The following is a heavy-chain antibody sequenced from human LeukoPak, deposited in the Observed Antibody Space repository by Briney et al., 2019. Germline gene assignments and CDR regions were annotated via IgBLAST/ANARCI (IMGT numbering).Heavy chain of an antibody. Sequence: GGSLRLSCAASGFTFSSYWMSWVRQAPGKGLEWVANIKQDGSEKYYVDSVKGRFTISRDNAKNSLYLQMNNLRAEDTAVYYCAKESYYYDRSVGYWGQGTLVTVSS. CDR2: IKQDGSEK. CDR3: AKESYYYDRSVGY. J-gene: IGHJ4*02. CDR1: GFTFSSYW. D-gene: IGHD3-22*01. V-gene: IGHV3-7*03.